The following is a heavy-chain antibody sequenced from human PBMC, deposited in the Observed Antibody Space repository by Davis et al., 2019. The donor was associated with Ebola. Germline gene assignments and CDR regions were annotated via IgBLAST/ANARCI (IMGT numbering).Heavy chain of an antibody. CDR3: ATVHYGDYYYYYMDV. J-gene: IGHJ6*03. V-gene: IGHV5-51*01. CDR2: IYPGDSDT. Sequence: GESLKISCKGSGYSFTSYWIGWVRQMPGKGLEWMGIIYPGDSDTRYSPSFQGQVTISADKSISTAYLQWSSLKASDTAMYYCATVHYGDYYYYYMDVWGKGTTVTVSS. CDR1: GYSFTSYW. D-gene: IGHD4-17*01.